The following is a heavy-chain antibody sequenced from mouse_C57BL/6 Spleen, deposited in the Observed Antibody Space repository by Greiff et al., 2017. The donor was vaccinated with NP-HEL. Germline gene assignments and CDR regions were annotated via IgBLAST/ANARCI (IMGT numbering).Heavy chain of an antibody. CDR2: IRSKSNNYAT. CDR1: GFSFNTYA. CDR3: VRTGTRYFEV. J-gene: IGHJ1*03. V-gene: IGHV10-1*01. Sequence: EVQLVESGGGLVQPKGSLKLSCAASGFSFNTYAMNWVRQAPGKGLEWVARIRSKSNNYATYYADSVKDRFTISSDDSDSMLYLQMNNLTTEDTSKYYCVRTGTRYFEVWGTGTTVNVTS. D-gene: IGHD4-1*01.